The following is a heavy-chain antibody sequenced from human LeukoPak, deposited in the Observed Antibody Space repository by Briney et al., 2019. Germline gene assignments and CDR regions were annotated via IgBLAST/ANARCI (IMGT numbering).Heavy chain of an antibody. CDR2: FYSGGST. J-gene: IGHJ4*02. D-gene: IGHD2-2*01. Sequence: ETLSLTCTVSGSSISSGYYWDWIRQPPGKGLEWDSMFYSGGSTFYADSVKGRFTIARDSSKNTLYLQMNSLRAEDTAVYYCVTYQLLLYGFDYWGQGTLVTVSS. V-gene: IGHV3-66*01. CDR3: VTYQLLLYGFDY. CDR1: GSSISSGYY.